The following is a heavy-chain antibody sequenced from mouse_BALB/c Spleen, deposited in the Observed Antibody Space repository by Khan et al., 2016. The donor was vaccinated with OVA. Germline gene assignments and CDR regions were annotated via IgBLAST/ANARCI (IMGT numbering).Heavy chain of an antibody. Sequence: VQLQQSGPELVEPGASVKMSCKASGYTFTNYVMHWVKQKPGQGLEWIGYINPYNAGTRYNEKFKGKATLTSDISSTTAYMEHSSLTPEDSAVYYSASEASSWDFSFPYWGQGTLVTVSA. CDR2: INPYNAGT. V-gene: IGHV1S136*01. J-gene: IGHJ3*01. D-gene: IGHD4-1*01. CDR1: GYTFTNYV. CDR3: ASEASSWDFSFPY.